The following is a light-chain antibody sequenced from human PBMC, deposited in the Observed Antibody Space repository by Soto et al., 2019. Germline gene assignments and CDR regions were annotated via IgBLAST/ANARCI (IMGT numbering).Light chain of an antibody. V-gene: IGLV1-44*01. Sequence: QPVLTQPPSASGTPGQRVTISCSGSSSNIGSHAVNWYQKFPGTAPKLLMYNNNQRSSGVPARFSGSRSGSSASLAISGLQSEDEADYYCAAWDDSLHNVIFGGGTKVTVL. CDR2: NNN. CDR3: AAWDDSLHNVI. CDR1: SSNIGSHA. J-gene: IGLJ2*01.